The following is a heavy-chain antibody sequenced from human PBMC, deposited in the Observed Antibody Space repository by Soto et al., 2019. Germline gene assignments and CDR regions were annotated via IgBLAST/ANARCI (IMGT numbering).Heavy chain of an antibody. D-gene: IGHD2-8*01. CDR3: ARDFARSSARPWYAFDI. Sequence: GGALSHPCAASGFTFTSYAMHWVRQAPGKRLEWVAVISYDGRNIYYADSVKGRFTISRDNSKNTLYLQMNSLRAEDTAVYYCARDFARSSARPWYAFDIWGQGTMVTVSS. CDR2: ISYDGRNI. J-gene: IGHJ3*02. V-gene: IGHV3-30-3*01. CDR1: GFTFTSYA.